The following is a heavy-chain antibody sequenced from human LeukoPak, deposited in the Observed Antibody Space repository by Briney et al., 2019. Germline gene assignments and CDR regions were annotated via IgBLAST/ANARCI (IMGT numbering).Heavy chain of an antibody. Sequence: ASVKLSCTVSGFILTEVSIHWLRQAPRKGPEWMGSFDRENDETIYSHNFQGRVAMTEDTSADTAYMDLTSLRSDDTAVYYCVADHYNNHGNFDFWGQGTLVIVSS. J-gene: IGHJ4*02. CDR1: GFILTEVS. CDR2: FDRENDET. D-gene: IGHD4-11*01. V-gene: IGHV1-24*01. CDR3: VADHYNNHGNFDF.